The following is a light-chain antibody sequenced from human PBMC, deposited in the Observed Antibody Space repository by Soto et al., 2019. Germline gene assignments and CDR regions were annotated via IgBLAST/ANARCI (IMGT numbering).Light chain of an antibody. Sequence: EIVLTQSPATLSLSPGERATLSCRASQSVSSYLAWYQQKPGQAPRLVIYDVSSRATGVPPRFSGSGSGTDFTLTISSLGPEDFAFYYCLQRSTWYTFGQGTKLEIK. CDR1: QSVSSY. CDR2: DVS. V-gene: IGKV3-11*01. J-gene: IGKJ2*01. CDR3: LQRSTWYT.